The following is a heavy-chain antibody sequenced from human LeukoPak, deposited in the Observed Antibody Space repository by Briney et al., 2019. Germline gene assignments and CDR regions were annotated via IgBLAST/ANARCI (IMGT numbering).Heavy chain of an antibody. CDR2: IGIADDT. V-gene: IGHV3-13*01. Sequence: GGSLRLSCSASGFTLSSYDMHWVRQGLGKGLEWVSGIGIADDTYYPGSVKGRFTISREDAINSLYLQMNSLRAGDTAVYYCARRGFSGYDHWYFDLWGRGTQVTVSS. CDR1: GFTLSSYD. D-gene: IGHD5-12*01. CDR3: ARRGFSGYDHWYFDL. J-gene: IGHJ2*01.